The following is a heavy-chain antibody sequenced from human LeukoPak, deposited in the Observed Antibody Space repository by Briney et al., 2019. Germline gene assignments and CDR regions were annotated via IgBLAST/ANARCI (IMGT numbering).Heavy chain of an antibody. CDR1: GGSTSSYY. D-gene: IGHD6-13*01. V-gene: IGHV4-59*01. CDR3: ARGSKAAPGTFDY. Sequence: KPSETLSLTCTVSGGSTSSYYWSWIRQPPGKGLEWIGYIYYTGSTDYNPSLKSRVAISVDTSKNQFSLKLSSVTAADTAVYYCARGSKAAPGTFDYWGQGTLVTVSS. CDR2: IYYTGST. J-gene: IGHJ4*02.